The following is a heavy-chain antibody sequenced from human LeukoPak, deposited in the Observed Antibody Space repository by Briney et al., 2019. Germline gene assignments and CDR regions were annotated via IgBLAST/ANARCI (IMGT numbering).Heavy chain of an antibody. Sequence: TSLRLSCAASGLIFSDYAMHWGRQAPGKRLEWVAQIWFDGSKKNYADSVKGRFTISRDQSKNTVSLQMNSLRAEDTDLYYCAKDGQSYAPYAMDVWGQGTTVTVSS. D-gene: IGHD5-18*01. CDR1: GLIFSDYA. V-gene: IGHV3-30*18. J-gene: IGHJ6*02. CDR2: IWFDGSKK. CDR3: AKDGQSYAPYAMDV.